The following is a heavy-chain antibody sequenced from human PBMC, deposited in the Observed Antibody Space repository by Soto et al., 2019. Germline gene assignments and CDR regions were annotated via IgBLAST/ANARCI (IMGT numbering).Heavy chain of an antibody. Sequence: EVQLLESGGGLVQPGGSLRLSCAASGFTFSSYAMSWVRQAPGKGLEWVSAISGSGGITYYADSVKGRFTISRANSKNTLYLQMNSLRAEDTAVYYCAKHRSGGAVPADIWGQGTMVTVSS. CDR1: GFTFSSYA. D-gene: IGHD3-16*01. J-gene: IGHJ3*02. CDR3: AKHRSGGAVPADI. CDR2: ISGSGGIT. V-gene: IGHV3-23*01.